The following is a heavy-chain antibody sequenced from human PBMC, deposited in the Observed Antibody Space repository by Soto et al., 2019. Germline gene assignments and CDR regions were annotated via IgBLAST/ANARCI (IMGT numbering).Heavy chain of an antibody. CDR3: ARSLFMVRGVKNWFDP. D-gene: IGHD3-10*01. CDR2: INHSGST. V-gene: IGHV4-34*01. J-gene: IGHJ5*02. Sequence: TLSLTCAVYGGSFSGYYWSWIRQPPGKGLEWIGEINHSGSTNYNPSLKSRVTISVDTSKNQFSLKLSSVTAAGTAVYYCARSLFMVRGVKNWFDPWGQGTLVTVSS. CDR1: GGSFSGYY.